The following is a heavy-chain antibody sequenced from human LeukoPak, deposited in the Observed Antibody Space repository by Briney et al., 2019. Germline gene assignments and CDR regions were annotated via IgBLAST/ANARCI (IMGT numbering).Heavy chain of an antibody. V-gene: IGHV3-69-1*01. Sequence: PGGSLRLSCAASGFTFSDYYMNWVRQAPGKGLEWVSSISSSSTIYYADSVKGRFTISRDNAKNSLYLQMNRLRAEDTAVYYCARSSITIDPREDFDYWGQGTLVTVSS. J-gene: IGHJ4*02. CDR2: ISSSSTI. D-gene: IGHD3-10*01. CDR1: GFTFSDYY. CDR3: ARSSITIDPREDFDY.